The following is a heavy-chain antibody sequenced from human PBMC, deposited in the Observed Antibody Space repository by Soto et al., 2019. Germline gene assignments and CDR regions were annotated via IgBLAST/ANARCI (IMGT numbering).Heavy chain of an antibody. V-gene: IGHV3-30*02. CDR1: GFTFNRHW. CDR3: VKDFSQARWIQLWRNYYYYYGMDV. J-gene: IGHJ6*02. CDR2: IRSNGSNT. Sequence: HPGGSLRLSCVASGFTFNRHWMSWVRQAPGKGLEWVANIRSNGSNTYYADSVKGRFTISRDNSKNTLYLQMSSLRAEDTAVYYCVKDFSQARWIQLWRNYYYYYGMDVWGQGTTVTVSS. D-gene: IGHD5-18*01.